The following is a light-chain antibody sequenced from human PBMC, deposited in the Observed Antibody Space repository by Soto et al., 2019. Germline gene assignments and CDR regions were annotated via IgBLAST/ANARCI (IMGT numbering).Light chain of an antibody. CDR1: SSDIGTYNL. CDR3: ATWEDSLRGPV. J-gene: IGLJ2*01. CDR2: EGI. V-gene: IGLV2-14*02. Sequence: QSVLTQPASVSGFPGQSITISYTGTSSDIGTYNLVSWYQHYPGKAPKLMIYEGIKRPSGVPDRFSGSKSGTSASLAISGLRSEDEADYYCATWEDSLRGPVFGGGTKVTVL.